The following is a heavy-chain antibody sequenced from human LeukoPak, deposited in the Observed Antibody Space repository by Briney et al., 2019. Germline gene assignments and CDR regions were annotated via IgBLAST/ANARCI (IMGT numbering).Heavy chain of an antibody. J-gene: IGHJ4*02. Sequence: SETLFLTCTVSGGSISSHYWSWIRQPPGKGLEWIGYIYYSGSTNYNPSLKSRVTISVDTSKNQFSLKLSSVTAADTAVYYCARGGAIAAAVDYWGQETLVTVSS. CDR2: IYYSGST. CDR3: ARGGAIAAAVDY. V-gene: IGHV4-59*11. D-gene: IGHD6-13*01. CDR1: GGSISSHY.